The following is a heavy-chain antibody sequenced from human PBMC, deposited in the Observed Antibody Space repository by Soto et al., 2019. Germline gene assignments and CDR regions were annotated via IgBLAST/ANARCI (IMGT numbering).Heavy chain of an antibody. CDR3: AKLYGDYLLRNWFDP. J-gene: IGHJ5*02. V-gene: IGHV3-23*01. D-gene: IGHD4-17*01. CDR1: GFTFSSYA. Sequence: GGSLRLSCAASGFTFSSYAMSWVRQAPGKGLEWVSAISGSGGSTYYADSVKGRFTISRDNSKNTLYLQVNSLRAEDTAVYYCAKLYGDYLLRNWFDPWGQGTLVTVSS. CDR2: ISGSGGST.